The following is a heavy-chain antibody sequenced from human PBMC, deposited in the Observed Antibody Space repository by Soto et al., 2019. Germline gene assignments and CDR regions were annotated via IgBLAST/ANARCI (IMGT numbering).Heavy chain of an antibody. CDR3: AREGLVPEYFDS. CDR2: TYYRSKWYN. V-gene: IGHV6-1*01. J-gene: IGHJ4*02. CDR1: GDSVSSNSAA. Sequence: SQTLSLTCAISGDSVSSNSAAWNWIRQSPSRGLEWLGRTYYRSKWYNDYAVSVKSRITINPDTSKNQFSLHLNSVTPDDTAMYYCAREGLVPEYFDSWGQGTLVTVSS. D-gene: IGHD3-9*01.